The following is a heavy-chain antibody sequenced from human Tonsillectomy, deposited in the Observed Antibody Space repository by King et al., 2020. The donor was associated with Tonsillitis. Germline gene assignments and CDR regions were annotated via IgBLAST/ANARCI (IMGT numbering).Heavy chain of an antibody. Sequence: LQLQESGPGLVKPSETLSLTCTVSGGSISSSSYYWGWIRQPPGKGLEWIGSIYYSGSTYYNPSLKSRVTISVDTSKNQFSLKLSSVTAADPAVYYCARHKRALLWFGEYAFEIWGQGTMVTVAS. V-gene: IGHV4-39*07. D-gene: IGHD3-10*01. J-gene: IGHJ3*02. CDR2: IYYSGST. CDR1: GGSISSSSYY. CDR3: ARHKRALLWFGEYAFEI.